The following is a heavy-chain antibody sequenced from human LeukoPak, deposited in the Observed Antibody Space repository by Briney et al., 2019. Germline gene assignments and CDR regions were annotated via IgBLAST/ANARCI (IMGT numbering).Heavy chain of an antibody. D-gene: IGHD3-10*01. CDR2: IYYSGST. CDR3: ARGRFGESYSFDY. V-gene: IGHV4-59*01. CDR1: GGSISSYY. J-gene: IGHJ4*02. Sequence: SETLSLTCTVSGGSISSYYWSWIRQPPGKGLEWIAYIYYSGSTNYNPSLKSRVTISVDTSKNQFSLKLSSVTAADTAVYYCARGRFGESYSFDYWGQGTLVTVSS.